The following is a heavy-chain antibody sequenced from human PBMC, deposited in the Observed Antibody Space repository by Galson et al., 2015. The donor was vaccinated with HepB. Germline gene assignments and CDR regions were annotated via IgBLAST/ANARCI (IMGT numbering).Heavy chain of an antibody. CDR2: ISGDGGRT. D-gene: IGHD2-2*01. J-gene: IGHJ4*02. CDR1: GFTFDDYT. V-gene: IGHV3-43*01. CDR3: AKTGDRYQLLRASFDY. Sequence: SLRLSCAASGFTFDDYTMHWVRQAPGKGLEWVSLISGDGGRTYYADSVKGRFTISRDNSKNSLYLQMNSLRIEDTALYYCAKTGDRYQLLRASFDYWGQGTLVTVSS.